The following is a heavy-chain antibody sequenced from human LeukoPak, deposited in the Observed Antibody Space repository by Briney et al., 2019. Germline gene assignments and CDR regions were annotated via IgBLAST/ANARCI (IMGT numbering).Heavy chain of an antibody. CDR3: ARDDGSGYDTFDY. Sequence: ASVKVSCKASGGTFSSYAISWVRQAPGQGLEWMGRIIPILGIANYAQKFQGRVTITADKSTSTAYMELSSLRSEDTAVYYCARDDGSGYDTFDYWGQGTLVTVSS. J-gene: IGHJ4*02. CDR2: IIPILGIA. D-gene: IGHD5-12*01. V-gene: IGHV1-69*04. CDR1: GGTFSSYA.